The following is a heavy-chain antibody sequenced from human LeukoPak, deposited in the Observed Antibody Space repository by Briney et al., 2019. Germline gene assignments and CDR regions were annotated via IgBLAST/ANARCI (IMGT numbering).Heavy chain of an antibody. D-gene: IGHD2-21*02. CDR3: ARHGHHGDHDY. CDR1: GGSSSSSSYY. Sequence: KPSETLSLTCTVSGGSSSSSSYYWGWIRQPPGKGLEWIGSIYYSGSTYYNPSLKSRVTISVDTSKDQFSLKLTSVTAADTAVYYCARHGHHGDHDYSGRGTLVTVSS. J-gene: IGHJ4*02. CDR2: IYYSGST. V-gene: IGHV4-39*01.